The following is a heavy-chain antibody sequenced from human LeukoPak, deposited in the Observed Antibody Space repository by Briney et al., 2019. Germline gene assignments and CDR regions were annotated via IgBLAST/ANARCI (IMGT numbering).Heavy chain of an antibody. J-gene: IGHJ3*02. CDR2: IYTSGST. CDR1: GGSISSYY. V-gene: IGHV4-4*07. Sequence: PSETLSLTCTVSGGSISSYYWSWIRQPAGKGLEWIGRIYTSGSTNYNPSLKSRVTMSVDTSKNQFSLKLSSVTAADTAVYYCAREGNVVPAARGAFDIWGQGTMVTVSS. CDR3: AREGNVVPAARGAFDI. D-gene: IGHD2-2*01.